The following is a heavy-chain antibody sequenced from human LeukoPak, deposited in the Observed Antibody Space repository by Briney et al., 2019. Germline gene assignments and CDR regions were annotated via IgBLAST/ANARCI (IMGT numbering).Heavy chain of an antibody. Sequence: PSEILSLTCTVSGGSISSYYWSWIRQPPGKGLEWIGYIYYSGSTNYNPSLKSRVTISVDTSKNQFSLKLSSVTAADTAVYYCAREKSGITGTTFDYWGQGTLVTVSS. CDR3: AREKSGITGTTFDY. CDR2: IYYSGST. CDR1: GGSISSYY. D-gene: IGHD1-20*01. V-gene: IGHV4-59*01. J-gene: IGHJ4*02.